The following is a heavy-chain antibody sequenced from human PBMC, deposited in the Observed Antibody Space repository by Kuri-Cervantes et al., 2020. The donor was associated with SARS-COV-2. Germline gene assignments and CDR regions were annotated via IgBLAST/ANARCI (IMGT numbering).Heavy chain of an antibody. Sequence: ETLSLTCAASGFTFSSYAMSWVRQAPGKGLEWVSAISGSGGSTYYADSVKGRFTISRDNSKNTLYLQMNSLRAEDTAVYYCARDSPEYSSSSSVPFDYWGQGTLVTVSS. CDR2: ISGSGGST. CDR3: ARDSPEYSSSSSVPFDY. V-gene: IGHV3-23*01. D-gene: IGHD6-6*01. J-gene: IGHJ4*02. CDR1: GFTFSSYA.